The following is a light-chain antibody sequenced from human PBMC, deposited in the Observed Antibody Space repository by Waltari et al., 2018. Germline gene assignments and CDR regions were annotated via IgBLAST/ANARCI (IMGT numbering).Light chain of an antibody. CDR1: SSDVGGYNY. V-gene: IGLV2-23*02. J-gene: IGLJ3*02. CDR2: DVS. CDR3: CSYAGSSAV. Sequence: QSALTQPASVSGSPGQSITISCTGTSSDVGGYNYVSWYQQHPGKAPKLMIYDVSKRPSGFCKRCSGYKCGKTASLAISGLRAEDEADYYCCSYAGSSAVFGGGTKLTVL.